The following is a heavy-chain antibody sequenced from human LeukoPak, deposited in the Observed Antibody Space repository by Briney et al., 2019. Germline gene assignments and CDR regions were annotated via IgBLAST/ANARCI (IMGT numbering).Heavy chain of an antibody. CDR3: ARSGLFSSLDL. CDR1: GGSISSSSYY. CDR2: IYYSGST. D-gene: IGHD3-22*01. V-gene: IGHV4-39*07. J-gene: IGHJ2*01. Sequence: PSETLSLTCTVSGGSISSSSYYWGWIRQPPGKGLEWIGSIYYSGSTYYNPSLKSRVTISVDTSKNQFSLKLSSVTAADTAVYYCARSGLFSSLDLWGRGTLVTVSS.